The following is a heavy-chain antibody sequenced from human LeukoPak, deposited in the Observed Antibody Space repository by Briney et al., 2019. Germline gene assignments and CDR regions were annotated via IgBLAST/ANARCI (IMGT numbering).Heavy chain of an antibody. CDR2: ISSSSSYI. D-gene: IGHD3-3*01. CDR3: AATDDFWSASTTGLDY. V-gene: IGHV3-21*06. CDR1: GFTVSSNS. Sequence: GGSLRLSCTVSGFTVSSNSMSWVRQAPGKGLKWVSSISSSSSYIYYTDSVKGRFTISRDNTKSSLYLQMNSLRVEDTAVYYCAATDDFWSASTTGLDYWGQGTLVTVSS. J-gene: IGHJ4*02.